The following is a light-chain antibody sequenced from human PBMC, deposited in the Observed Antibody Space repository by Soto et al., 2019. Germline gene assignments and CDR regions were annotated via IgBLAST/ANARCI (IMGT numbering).Light chain of an antibody. Sequence: EIVLTQSPATLSVSPGERATLXXRASQSVSSNLAWYQQKPDQAPRLXXYGASTRATGIPARFSGSGSGTEFTLTISSLQSEDFAVYYCQQYNKWPPITFGQGTRLEIK. CDR1: QSVSSN. CDR2: GAS. CDR3: QQYNKWPPIT. J-gene: IGKJ5*01. V-gene: IGKV3-15*01.